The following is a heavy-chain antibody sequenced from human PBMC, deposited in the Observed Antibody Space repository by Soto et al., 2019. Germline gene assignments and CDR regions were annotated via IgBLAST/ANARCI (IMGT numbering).Heavy chain of an antibody. CDR1: GFTFSSYA. J-gene: IGHJ5*02. D-gene: IGHD3-22*01. Sequence: GGSLRLSCAASGFTFSSYAMHWVRQAPGKGLEWVAVISYDGSNKYYADSVKGRFTISRDNSKNTLYLQMNSLRAEDTAVYYCARDRDYYEVNWFDPWGQGTLVTVSS. CDR3: ARDRDYYEVNWFDP. V-gene: IGHV3-30-3*01. CDR2: ISYDGSNK.